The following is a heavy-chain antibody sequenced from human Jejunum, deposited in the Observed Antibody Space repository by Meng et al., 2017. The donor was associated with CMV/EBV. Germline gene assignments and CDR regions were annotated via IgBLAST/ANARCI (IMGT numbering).Heavy chain of an antibody. Sequence: FTFSESWMRWVRQAPGKGLEWVGRIKSKAYGEAKEYAAPMKGRFIISRDDSRNTLYLEMNSLKTEDTGVYYCTTDEGAAGFDFDYWGQGTLVTVSS. D-gene: IGHD6-13*01. CDR3: TTDEGAAGFDFDY. V-gene: IGHV3-15*05. CDR1: FTFSESW. CDR2: IKSKAYGEAK. J-gene: IGHJ4*02.